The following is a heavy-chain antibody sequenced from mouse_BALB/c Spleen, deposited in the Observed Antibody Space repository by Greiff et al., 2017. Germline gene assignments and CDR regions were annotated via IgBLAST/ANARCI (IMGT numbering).Heavy chain of an antibody. D-gene: IGHD2-3*01. V-gene: IGHV1-82*01. J-gene: IGHJ4*01. CDR2: IYPGDGDT. CDR1: GYAFSSSW. Sequence: VQLQQSGPELVKPGASVKISCKASGYAFSSSWMNWVKQRPGQGLEWIGRIYPGDGDTNYNGKFKGKATLTADKSSSTAYMQLSSLTSVDSAVYFCARGDDGYYVTSMDYWGQGTSVTVSS. CDR3: ARGDDGYYVTSMDY.